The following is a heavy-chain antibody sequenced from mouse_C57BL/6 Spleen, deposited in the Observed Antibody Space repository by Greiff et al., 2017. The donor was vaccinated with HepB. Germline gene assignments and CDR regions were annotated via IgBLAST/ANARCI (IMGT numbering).Heavy chain of an antibody. Sequence: QVQLKQSGPELVKPGASVKISCKASGYAFSSSWMNWVKQRPGKGLEWIGRIYPGDGDTNYNGKFKGKATLTADKSSSTAYMQLSSLTSEDSAVYFCARSNYGSSPDYWGQGTTLTVSS. CDR1: GYAFSSSW. J-gene: IGHJ2*01. CDR3: ARSNYGSSPDY. D-gene: IGHD1-1*01. CDR2: IYPGDGDT. V-gene: IGHV1-82*01.